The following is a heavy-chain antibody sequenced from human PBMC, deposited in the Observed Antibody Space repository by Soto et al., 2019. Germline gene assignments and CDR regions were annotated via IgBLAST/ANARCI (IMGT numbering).Heavy chain of an antibody. J-gene: IGHJ3*02. Sequence: EVQLVESGGGLVQPGRSLRLSCAASGFTFDDYAMHWVRQAPGKGLEWVSGISWNSGSIGYADSVKGRFTISRDNAKNSLYLQMNSLRAEDTALYYCAKGGYVSSGYYSIAAFDIWGQGTMVTVSS. CDR2: ISWNSGSI. D-gene: IGHD3-22*01. CDR3: AKGGYVSSGYYSIAAFDI. V-gene: IGHV3-9*01. CDR1: GFTFDDYA.